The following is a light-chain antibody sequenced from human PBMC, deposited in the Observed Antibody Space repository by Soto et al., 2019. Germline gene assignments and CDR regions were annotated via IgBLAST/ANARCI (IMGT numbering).Light chain of an antibody. CDR3: SSYAGSNNVV. Sequence: QSALTQPPSASGSHGQSVTISCTGTSRDVGSYTYVSWYQQHPGKAPKLLIYEVSKRPSGVPDRFSGSKSGNTASLTVSGLQADDEADYFCSSYAGSNNVVFGGGTKLTVL. CDR1: SRDVGSYTY. CDR2: EVS. V-gene: IGLV2-8*01. J-gene: IGLJ3*02.